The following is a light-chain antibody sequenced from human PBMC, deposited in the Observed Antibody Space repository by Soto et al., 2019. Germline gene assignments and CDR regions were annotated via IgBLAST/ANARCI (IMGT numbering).Light chain of an antibody. CDR3: QQYNKWPPVT. Sequence: EIVMTQSPATLSVSPGERATLSCRASQSVSSNLAWYQQKPGQAPRLLIYGASTRATGIPARFSGSGSGTEFTLTISGLQSEEFAVYYCQQYNKWPPVTFGQGTKLEIK. CDR2: GAS. J-gene: IGKJ2*01. V-gene: IGKV3-15*01. CDR1: QSVSSN.